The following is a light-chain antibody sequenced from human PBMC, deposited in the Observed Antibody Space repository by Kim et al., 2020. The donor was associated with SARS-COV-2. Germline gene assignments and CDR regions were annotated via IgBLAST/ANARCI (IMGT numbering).Light chain of an antibody. CDR2: YDS. CDR1: NIGSKS. CDR3: QVWDSSSDHWV. V-gene: IGLV3-21*04. J-gene: IGLJ3*02. Sequence: APGKTARITCGGNNIGSKSGHWYQQKPGQAPVLVIYYDSDRPSGVPERFSGSNSGNTATLTISRVEAGDEADYYCQVWDSSSDHWVFGGGTKLTVL.